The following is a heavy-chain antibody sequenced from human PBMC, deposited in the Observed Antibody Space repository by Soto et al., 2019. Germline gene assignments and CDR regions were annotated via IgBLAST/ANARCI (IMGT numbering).Heavy chain of an antibody. CDR2: IWYDGSNK. V-gene: IGHV3-33*01. Sequence: QVQLVESGGGVVQPGRSLRLSCAASGFTFSSYGTHWVRQAPGKGLECVAVIWYDGSNKYSADSVKGRFTISRDNSKNRRYLQMISLSAEDTAVYYRARDTIRDSPLDYWGQGTLVTVSS. CDR1: GFTFSSYG. CDR3: ARDTIRDSPLDY. D-gene: IGHD2-2*01. J-gene: IGHJ4*02.